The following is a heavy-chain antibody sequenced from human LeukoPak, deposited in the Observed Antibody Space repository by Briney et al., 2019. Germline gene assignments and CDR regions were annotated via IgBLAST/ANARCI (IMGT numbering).Heavy chain of an antibody. CDR2: INHSGST. Sequence: SETLSLTCAVYGGSFSGYYWNWIRQPPGKGLEWIGEINHSGSTNYNPSLKSRVTISVDTSKNQFSLKLSSVTAADTAVYYCARAFRYCSSTSCYSAGATKYNWFDPWGQGTLVTVSS. CDR3: ARAFRYCSSTSCYSAGATKYNWFDP. V-gene: IGHV4-34*01. D-gene: IGHD2-2*01. J-gene: IGHJ5*02. CDR1: GGSFSGYY.